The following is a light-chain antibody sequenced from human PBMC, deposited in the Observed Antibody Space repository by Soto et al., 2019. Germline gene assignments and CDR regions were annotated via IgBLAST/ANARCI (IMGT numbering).Light chain of an antibody. V-gene: IGKV3D-20*02. J-gene: IGKJ5*01. CDR3: QQRHMWPIT. CDR1: QSVSNSY. Sequence: EIVLTHSPGTLSLSPGEIATLSCRASQSVSNSYLAWYQQKPGQAPRLLIYGASNRATGIPPRFSGSGSGTDFTLTISSLEPEDSAVYCCQQRHMWPITFGHGTRLEIK. CDR2: GAS.